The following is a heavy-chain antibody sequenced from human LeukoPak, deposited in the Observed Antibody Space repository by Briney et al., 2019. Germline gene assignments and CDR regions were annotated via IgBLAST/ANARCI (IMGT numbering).Heavy chain of an antibody. CDR2: ISAYNGNT. J-gene: IGHJ4*02. V-gene: IGHV1-18*04. Sequence: ASVKVSCKASGYTFTSYYMHWVRQAPGQGLEWMGWISAYNGNTNYAQKLQGRVTMTTDTSTSTAYMELRSLRSDDTAVYYCARVPIYYYGSGFDYWGQGTLVTVSS. CDR1: GYTFTSYY. D-gene: IGHD3-10*01. CDR3: ARVPIYYYGSGFDY.